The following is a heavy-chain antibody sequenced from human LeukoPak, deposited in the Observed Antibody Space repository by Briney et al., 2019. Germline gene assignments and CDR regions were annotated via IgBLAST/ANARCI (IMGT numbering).Heavy chain of an antibody. CDR1: GFSFSRYS. J-gene: IGHJ4*02. V-gene: IGHV3-48*04. D-gene: IGHD5-12*01. Sequence: GGSLRLSCAASGFSFSRYSMNWVRQAPGKGLEWVSYISSGTSTIYYADSAKGRFTISRDNAKNSLYLQMNSLRAEDTAVYYCARARGGYSGYDLGYWGQGTLVTVSS. CDR3: ARARGGYSGYDLGY. CDR2: ISSGTSTI.